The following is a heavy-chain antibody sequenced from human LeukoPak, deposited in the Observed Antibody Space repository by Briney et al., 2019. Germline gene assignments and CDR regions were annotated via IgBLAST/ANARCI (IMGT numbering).Heavy chain of an antibody. J-gene: IGHJ5*02. V-gene: IGHV4-59*01. D-gene: IGHD1-26*01. Sequence: PSETLSLTCTVSGDSFSHYYWSWVRQPPGKGLQWIGNIYYSGSTYYNPSLKSRVTISLDKSKSQFSLNLTSVTAADTAVYYCARTPYSWFDPWGQGTLVTVSS. CDR1: GDSFSHYY. CDR3: ARTPYSWFDP. CDR2: IYYSGST.